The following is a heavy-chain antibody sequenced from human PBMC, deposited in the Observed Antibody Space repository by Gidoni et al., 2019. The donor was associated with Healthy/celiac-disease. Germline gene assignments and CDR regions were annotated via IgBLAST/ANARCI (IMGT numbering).Heavy chain of an antibody. Sequence: VQLLESGGGLVQPGGSLILSCAASGFTFISYAMLWVRKAPGKGLEGVSAISGSGGSTYDADSGKGRFTISRDNSKNTLYLQMNSRRAEDTAVYYCAKAHLRYYYDSSGSSSWFDPWGQGTLVTVSS. J-gene: IGHJ5*02. CDR2: ISGSGGST. V-gene: IGHV3-23*01. CDR3: AKAHLRYYYDSSGSSSWFDP. CDR1: GFTFISYA. D-gene: IGHD3-22*01.